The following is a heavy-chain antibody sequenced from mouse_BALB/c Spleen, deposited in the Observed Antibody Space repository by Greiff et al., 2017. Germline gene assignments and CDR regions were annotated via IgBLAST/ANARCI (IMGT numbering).Heavy chain of an antibody. D-gene: IGHD4-1*01. CDR1: GFTFNSYG. V-gene: IGHV5-6*02. Sequence: DVKLVESGGDLVKPGGSLKLSCAASGFTFNSYGMSWVRQTPDKRLEWVATISSGGSYTYYPDSVKGRFTISRDNAKNTLYLQMSSLKSEDTAMYYCASNWDDAMDYWGQGTSVTVSS. CDR2: ISSGGSYT. J-gene: IGHJ4*01. CDR3: ASNWDDAMDY.